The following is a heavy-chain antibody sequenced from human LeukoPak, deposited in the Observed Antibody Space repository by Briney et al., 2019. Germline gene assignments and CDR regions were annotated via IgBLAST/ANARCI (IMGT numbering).Heavy chain of an antibody. CDR2: IYYSGGT. V-gene: IGHV4-31*03. Sequence: PSQTLSLICTVSGGSFTSGGYYWSWIRQHPGKGLEWIGYIYYSGGTSFNPSLKSRVTISVDTSKNQFSLKLSSVTAADTAVYYSARAEGGGYCSSTSCFSHLNWFDPWGQGTLVTVSS. D-gene: IGHD2-2*01. CDR1: GGSFTSGGYY. CDR3: ARAEGGGYCSSTSCFSHLNWFDP. J-gene: IGHJ5*02.